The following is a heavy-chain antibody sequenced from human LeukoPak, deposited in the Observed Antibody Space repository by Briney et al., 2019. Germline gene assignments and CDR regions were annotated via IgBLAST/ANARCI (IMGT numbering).Heavy chain of an antibody. D-gene: IGHD1-26*01. CDR2: IHYSGST. V-gene: IGHV4-59*01. CDR1: GGSISTYY. J-gene: IGHJ6*03. Sequence: SETLSLTCTVSGGSISTYYWSWIRQPPGKGLEWIGYIHYSGSTNYNPSLKSRVSMSVVTSKNQFSLKLNSVTAADTAVYYCARAVGYMDVWGKGTTVTVSS. CDR3: ARAVGYMDV.